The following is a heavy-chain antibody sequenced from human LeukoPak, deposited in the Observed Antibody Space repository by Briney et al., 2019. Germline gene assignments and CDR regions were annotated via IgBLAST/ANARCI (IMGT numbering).Heavy chain of an antibody. CDR1: GYTFTSYA. J-gene: IGHJ4*02. CDR3: ARALGYCSSTSCLSADY. CDR2: MNPNSGNT. Sequence: ASVKVSCKASGYTFTSYAMNWVRQAPGQGLEWMGWMNPNSGNTGYAQKFQGRVTMTRNTSISTAYMELSSLRSGDTAVYYCARALGYCSSTSCLSADYWGQGTLVTVSS. V-gene: IGHV1-8*02. D-gene: IGHD2-2*03.